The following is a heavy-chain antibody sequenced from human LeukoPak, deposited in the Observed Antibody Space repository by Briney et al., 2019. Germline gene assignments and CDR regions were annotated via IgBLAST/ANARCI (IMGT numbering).Heavy chain of an antibody. V-gene: IGHV3-11*04. D-gene: IGHD3-16*01. CDR1: GFTFSDYY. J-gene: IGHJ4*02. CDR2: ISSSGSTI. Sequence: GGSLRLSCAASGFTFSDYYMTWIRQAPGKGLEWVSYISSSGSTIYYADSLKGRFTISRDNAKNSLYLQVNSLRAEDTAVSYCAGGGYLITFGGVDYWGQGTLVTVSS. CDR3: AGGGYLITFGGVDY.